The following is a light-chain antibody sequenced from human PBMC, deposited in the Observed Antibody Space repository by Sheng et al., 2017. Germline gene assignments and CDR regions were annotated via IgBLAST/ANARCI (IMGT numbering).Light chain of an antibody. V-gene: IGKV1-5*03. CDR3: QHYSGCSRG. CDR2: RAS. Sequence: DIQMTQSPSTLSASVGDRVTITCRASQSISTWLAWFQQKPGKAPKLLIYRASSLESGVPSRFGGSGYGTEFTLTISSLQPDDSATYYCQHYSGCSRGFGQGTRLEIK. J-gene: IGKJ2*03. CDR1: QSISTW.